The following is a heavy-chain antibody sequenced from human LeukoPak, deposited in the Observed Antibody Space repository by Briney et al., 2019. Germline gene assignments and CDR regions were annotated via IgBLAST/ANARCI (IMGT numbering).Heavy chain of an antibody. J-gene: IGHJ4*02. D-gene: IGHD3-22*01. Sequence: PSETLSLTCTVSGGSISSYYWSWIRQPPGKGLEWIGYIYYSGSTNYNPSLKSRVTISVDTSKNQFSLNLSSVTAADTAVYYCARGKDSSFDYWGQGTLVTVSS. V-gene: IGHV4-59*01. CDR1: GGSISSYY. CDR3: ARGKDSSFDY. CDR2: IYYSGST.